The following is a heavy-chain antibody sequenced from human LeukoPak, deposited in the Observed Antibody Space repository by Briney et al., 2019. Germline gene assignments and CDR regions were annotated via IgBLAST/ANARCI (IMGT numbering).Heavy chain of an antibody. V-gene: IGHV3-23*01. Sequence: GGSLRLSCEGAGFPFGTYYMSWVRHAPGRGLEWVATISGSGVSVYYADSVKDRFTISRDNNENTVSLHMNSLRAEDTALYYCAKVGWYGDLEHWGQGTQVAVSS. CDR1: GFPFGTYY. J-gene: IGHJ1*01. CDR3: AKVGWYGDLEH. CDR2: ISGSGVSV. D-gene: IGHD3-10*01.